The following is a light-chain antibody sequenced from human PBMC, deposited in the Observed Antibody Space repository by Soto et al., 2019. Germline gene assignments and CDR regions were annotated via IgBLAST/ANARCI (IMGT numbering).Light chain of an antibody. CDR3: QQRSSWPRMYT. J-gene: IGKJ2*01. CDR1: QSDGNY. Sequence: IVLTQSPATLSLSPGERATLSCRASQSDGNYIAWYQQKPGQPPRLLIYDVSNRATGVPARFSGSGSGTDFTLTISSLEPEDFGVYHCQQRSSWPRMYTLGQGTKLEI. CDR2: DVS. V-gene: IGKV3-11*01.